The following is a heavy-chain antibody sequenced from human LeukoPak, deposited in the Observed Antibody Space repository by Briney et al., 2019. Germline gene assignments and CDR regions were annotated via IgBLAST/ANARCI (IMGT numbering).Heavy chain of an antibody. CDR2: LYYSGNT. V-gene: IGHV4-39*01. D-gene: IGHD1-26*01. J-gene: IGHJ5*02. Sequence: SETLSLTCSVSGGSISSGSSYWGRIRQPPGKGLEWIGSLYYSGNTYYNPSLKSRVTISVDTSKNQFSLELSSVTAADTAVYYCARGGSYYCFDPWGQGTLVTVSS. CDR1: GGSISSGSSY. CDR3: ARGGSYYCFDP.